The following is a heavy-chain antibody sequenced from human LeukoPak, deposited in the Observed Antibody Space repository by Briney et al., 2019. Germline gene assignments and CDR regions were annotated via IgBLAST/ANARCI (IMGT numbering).Heavy chain of an antibody. D-gene: IGHD3-22*01. CDR2: IYHSGST. CDR1: GGSISTSDW. CDR3: ARDYYDSSGYLWYFDL. J-gene: IGHJ2*01. V-gene: IGHV4-4*02. Sequence: PSGTLSLTCDVSGGSISTSDWWTWVRQPPGKGLEWIGEIYHSGSTKYNPSLKSRVTISVDKSKNQFSLKLSSVTAADTAVYYCARDYYDSSGYLWYFDLWGRGTLVTVSS.